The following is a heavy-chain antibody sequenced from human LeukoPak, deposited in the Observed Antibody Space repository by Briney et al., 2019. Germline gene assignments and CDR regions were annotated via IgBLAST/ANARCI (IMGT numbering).Heavy chain of an antibody. CDR2: ISAYNDNT. CDR1: GYTFTSYG. D-gene: IGHD2-15*01. J-gene: IGHJ6*04. CDR3: ARGLRGDYGMDV. Sequence: ASVTVSCKASGYTFTSYGINWVRQAPGQGLEWMGWISAYNDNTNYAQKLQGRVTMTTDTSTSTAYMELRSLRSDDTAVYYCARGLRGDYGMDVWGKGTTVTVSS. V-gene: IGHV1-18*04.